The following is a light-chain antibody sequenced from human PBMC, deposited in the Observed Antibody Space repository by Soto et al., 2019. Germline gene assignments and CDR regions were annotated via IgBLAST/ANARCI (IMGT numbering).Light chain of an antibody. V-gene: IGKV1-17*03. CDR3: LQHNSYPYI. Sequence: DVQMTQSPSAMSASVGDRVTITCRASQDISRFVAWFQQKPGKAPERLIYDTSSLQPGVPSRFSGSGSRTEFTLAISGLQPEDFATNYGLQHNSYPYIFCRGTKLEVK. CDR1: QDISRF. J-gene: IGKJ2*01. CDR2: DTS.